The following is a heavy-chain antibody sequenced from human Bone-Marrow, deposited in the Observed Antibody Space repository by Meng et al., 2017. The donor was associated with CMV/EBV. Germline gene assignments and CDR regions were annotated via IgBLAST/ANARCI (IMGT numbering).Heavy chain of an antibody. CDR3: AKDGLYDSSGYYYDYYFDY. CDR2: IKQDGSEK. J-gene: IGHJ4*02. D-gene: IGHD3-22*01. CDR1: GFTFSSYW. V-gene: IGHV3-7*01. Sequence: GGSLRLSCAASGFTFSSYWMSWVRQAPGKGLEWVANIKQDGSEKYYVDSVKGRFTISRDNSKNTLYLQMNSLRAEDTAVYYCAKDGLYDSSGYYYDYYFDYWGQGTLVTVSS.